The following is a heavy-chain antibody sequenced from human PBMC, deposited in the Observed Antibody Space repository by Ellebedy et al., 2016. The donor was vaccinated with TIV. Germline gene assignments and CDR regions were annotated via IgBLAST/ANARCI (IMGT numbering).Heavy chain of an antibody. CDR1: GFTFRTSW. J-gene: IGHJ4*02. V-gene: IGHV3-74*01. CDR2: ITDDGSDT. D-gene: IGHD6-19*01. CDR3: ARDAGLATPLDY. Sequence: PGGSLRLSCAASGFTFRTSWMHWVRQAPGKGLEWVSRITDDGSDTAYADSVKGRFSISRDNARDIVYLQMNSLRADDSAVYYCARDAGLATPLDYWGRGVLVTVSS.